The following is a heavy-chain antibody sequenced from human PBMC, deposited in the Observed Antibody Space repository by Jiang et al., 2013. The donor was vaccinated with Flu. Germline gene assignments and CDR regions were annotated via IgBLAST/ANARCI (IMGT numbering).Heavy chain of an antibody. CDR3: AESLSSSWYAFDY. J-gene: IGHJ4*02. Sequence: TLSLTCTVSGGSVSSGSYYWSWIRQPQEGTGVDWVYLLQWEHQLQPSLKSRVTISVDMSKNQFSLKLSSVTAADTAVYYCAESLSSSWYAFDYWGQGTLVTVSS. CDR2: LLQWEH. CDR1: GGSVSSGSYY. V-gene: IGHV4-61*01. D-gene: IGHD6-13*01.